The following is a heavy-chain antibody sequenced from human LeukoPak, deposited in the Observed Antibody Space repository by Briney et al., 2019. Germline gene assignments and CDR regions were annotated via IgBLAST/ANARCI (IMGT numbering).Heavy chain of an antibody. CDR3: ARSNLLSRGYYFDY. V-gene: IGHV4-39*07. CDR1: GGSISSSSYY. D-gene: IGHD3-10*01. Sequence: PSETLSLTCTVSGGSISSSSYYWGWIRQPPGKGLEWIGSIYYSGSTYYNPSLKSRVTISVDTSKNQFSLKLSSVTAADTAVYYCARSNLLSRGYYFDYWGQGTLVTVSS. J-gene: IGHJ4*02. CDR2: IYYSGST.